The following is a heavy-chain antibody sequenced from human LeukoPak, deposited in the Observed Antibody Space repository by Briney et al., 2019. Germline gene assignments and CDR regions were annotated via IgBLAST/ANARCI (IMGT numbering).Heavy chain of an antibody. J-gene: IGHJ4*02. D-gene: IGHD5-12*01. CDR1: GFTFSSYW. CDR3: ARDIESGGYGGTCDY. V-gene: IGHV3-7*01. CDR2: IKQHGSEK. Sequence: GGSLRLSCAASGFTFSSYWMSWVRQAPGKGLEWVANIKQHGSEKYYVDSVKGRFTISRDNAKNSLYLQMNSLRAEDTAVYYCARDIESGGYGGTCDYWGQGTLVTVSS.